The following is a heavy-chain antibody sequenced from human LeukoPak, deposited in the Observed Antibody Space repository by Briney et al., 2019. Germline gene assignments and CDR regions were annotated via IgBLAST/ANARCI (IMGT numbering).Heavy chain of an antibody. D-gene: IGHD2-8*02. CDR2: IRYDGSNK. J-gene: IGHJ1*01. Sequence: PGGSLRLSCAASGFTFSSYGMHWVRQAPGKGLEWVAFIRYDGSNKYYADSVKGRFTISRDNSKNTLYLQMNSLRAEDTAVYYCARGLGGWWGYFQHWGQGTLVTVSS. CDR3: ARGLGGWWGYFQH. CDR1: GFTFSSYG. V-gene: IGHV3-30*02.